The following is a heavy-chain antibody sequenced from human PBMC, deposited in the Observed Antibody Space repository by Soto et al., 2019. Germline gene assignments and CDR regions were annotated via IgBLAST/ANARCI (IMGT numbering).Heavy chain of an antibody. CDR3: ARSVATPGTNIDF. D-gene: IGHD6-13*01. Sequence: QVQLQESGPGLVKPSKTLSLTCSVSGGSMNGYYWSWIRQTPGQGLEWLGFIYFSGSTRYNPSLMSRLTISLDKSKRQFSMSLSSVTAADTAVYYCARSVATPGTNIDFWGQGTLVTVSS. CDR1: GGSMNGYY. V-gene: IGHV4-4*09. CDR2: IYFSGST. J-gene: IGHJ4*02.